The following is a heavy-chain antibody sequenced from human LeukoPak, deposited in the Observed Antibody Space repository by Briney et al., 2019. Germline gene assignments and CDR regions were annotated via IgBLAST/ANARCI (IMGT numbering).Heavy chain of an antibody. V-gene: IGHV3-30-3*01. D-gene: IGHD3-10*02. J-gene: IGHJ4*02. CDR3: ARDPKWLLCFVY. Sequence: GRSLRLSCVASGFPFSRYAVHWVRQAPGKGLEWVAIISYDGGNEYYADSVKGRFTISRDNSKNTLYLQMNSLRPEDTAVYYCARDPKWLLCFVYWGQGTLVTVSS. CDR1: GFPFSRYA. CDR2: ISYDGGNE.